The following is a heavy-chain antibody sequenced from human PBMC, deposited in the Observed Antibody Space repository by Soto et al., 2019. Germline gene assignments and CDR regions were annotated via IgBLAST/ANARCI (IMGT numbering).Heavy chain of an antibody. Sequence: ASVKVSCKASGFTFTSSAVQWVRQARGQRLEWIGWIVVGSGNTNYAQKFQERVTITRDMSTSTAYMELSSLRSEDTAVYYCAAGGDSSGYLVNDPWGQGTLVTVSS. CDR2: IVVGSGNT. D-gene: IGHD3-22*01. CDR3: AAGGDSSGYLVNDP. V-gene: IGHV1-58*01. CDR1: GFTFTSSA. J-gene: IGHJ5*02.